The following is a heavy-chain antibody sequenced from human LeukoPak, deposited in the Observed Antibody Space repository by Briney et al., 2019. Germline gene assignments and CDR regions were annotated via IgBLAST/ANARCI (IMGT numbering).Heavy chain of an antibody. CDR2: IRSTGGTT. CDR1: GFTFSNYA. CDR3: ARDQNLYSSGWYQLYFDY. V-gene: IGHV3-23*01. J-gene: IGHJ4*02. Sequence: GGSLRLSCGASGFTFSNYAMSWVRQAPGKGLESVSDIRSTGGTTAYADSVKGRFTISRDNSRNTLYLQMNSLRAEDTAVYYCARDQNLYSSGWYQLYFDYWGQGTLVTVSS. D-gene: IGHD6-19*01.